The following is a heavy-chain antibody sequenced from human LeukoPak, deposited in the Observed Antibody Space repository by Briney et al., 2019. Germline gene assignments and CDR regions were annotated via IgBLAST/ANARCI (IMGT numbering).Heavy chain of an antibody. Sequence: GASLKISCKASGYSFTSYWIVWVRQMPGKGLEWMGFINPGNSDTRYSPSFQGQVTISADKSISTAYLQWSSLKASDTAMYYCARQLTMIRGYGMDVWGQGTTVTASS. CDR2: INPGNSDT. J-gene: IGHJ6*02. CDR1: GYSFTSYW. V-gene: IGHV5-51*01. D-gene: IGHD3-10*01. CDR3: ARQLTMIRGYGMDV.